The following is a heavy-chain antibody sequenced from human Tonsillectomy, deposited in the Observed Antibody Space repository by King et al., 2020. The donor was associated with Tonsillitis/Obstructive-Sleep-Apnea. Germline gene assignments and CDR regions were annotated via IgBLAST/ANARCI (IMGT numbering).Heavy chain of an antibody. V-gene: IGHV3-53*01. Sequence: VQLVESGGGLIQPGGSLRLSCAASGFTVSNKDMTWVRQAPGKGLEWVSLIYIDGSTFYADSVKGRFTISRDNSKNTLYLQMNSLRADDTAVYYWARGAYYSSVTSCLNWFDPWGQGTLVTVSS. CDR1: GFTVSNKD. D-gene: IGHD2-2*01. J-gene: IGHJ5*02. CDR3: ARGAYYSSVTSCLNWFDP. CDR2: IYIDGST.